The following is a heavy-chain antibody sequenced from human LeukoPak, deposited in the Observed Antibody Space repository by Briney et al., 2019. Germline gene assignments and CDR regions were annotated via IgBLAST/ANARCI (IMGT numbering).Heavy chain of an antibody. CDR1: GYSFTGYW. J-gene: IGHJ4*02. CDR3: ARQVRCSSTSCLDY. V-gene: IGHV5-51*01. D-gene: IGHD2-2*01. CDR2: IYPGDSDT. Sequence: GESLKISCKGSGYSFTGYWIGWVRQMPGKGLGWMGIIYPGDSDTRYSPSFQGQVTISADKSISTAYLQWSSLKASDTAMYYCARQVRCSSTSCLDYWGQGTLVTVSS.